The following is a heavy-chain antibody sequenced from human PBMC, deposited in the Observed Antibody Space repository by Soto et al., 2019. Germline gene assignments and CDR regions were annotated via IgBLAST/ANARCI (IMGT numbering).Heavy chain of an antibody. D-gene: IGHD3-22*01. V-gene: IGHV3-53*01. CDR1: GFAVSNNY. CDR2: VYSGGTT. Sequence: PGGSVRLSXVASGFAVSNNYMNWVRQAPGKGLEWVSVVYSGGTTYYADSVRGRFTVSRDDSKNTLFLQMSSLRAEDTAVYYCARPGSPFDSDSSGYWGFDHWGQGTLVTVSS. J-gene: IGHJ4*02. CDR3: ARPGSPFDSDSSGYWGFDH.